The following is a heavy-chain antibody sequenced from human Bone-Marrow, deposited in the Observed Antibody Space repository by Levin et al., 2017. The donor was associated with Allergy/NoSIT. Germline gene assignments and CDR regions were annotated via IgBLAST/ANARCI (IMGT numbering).Heavy chain of an antibody. CDR2: MNPNSGNT. D-gene: IGHD4-17*01. V-gene: IGHV1-8*01. Sequence: VASVKVSCKASGYTFTSYDINWVRQATGQGLEWMGWMNPNSGNTGYAQKFQGRVTMTRNTSISTAYMELSSLRSEDTAVYYCARGITGGMGLRIAYYYYYMDVWGKGTTVTVSS. CDR1: GYTFTSYD. J-gene: IGHJ6*03. CDR3: ARGITGGMGLRIAYYYYYMDV.